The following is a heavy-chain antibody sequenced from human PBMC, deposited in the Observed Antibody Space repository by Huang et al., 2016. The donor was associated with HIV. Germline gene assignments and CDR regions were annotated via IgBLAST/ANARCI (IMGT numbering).Heavy chain of an antibody. J-gene: IGHJ4*02. CDR3: ARYVPVAKYFFRY. V-gene: IGHV4-59*01. D-gene: IGHD5-12*01. CDR1: GDSINSDY. Sequence: QVILQESGPGLVKPSETLSLTCTVSGDSINSDYWSWVRQPPGTGLEWVGHISHSGTPGYNPSLKGRATISIDKSKTQFSLRLTSVTAADTAVYYCARYVPVAKYFFRYWGQGALVTVSS. CDR2: ISHSGTP.